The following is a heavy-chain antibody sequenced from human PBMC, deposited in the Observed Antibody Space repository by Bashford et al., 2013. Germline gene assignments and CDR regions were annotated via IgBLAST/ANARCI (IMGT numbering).Heavy chain of an antibody. CDR3: ARGGANDYGGNSGYWYFDL. Sequence: SETLSLTCAVSGGSISSSNWWSWVRQPPGKGLEWIGEIYHSGSTYYNPSLKSRVTISVDRSKNQFSLKLSSVTAADTAVYYCARGGANDYGGNSGYWYFDLWGRGTLVTVSS. CDR1: GGSISSSNW. V-gene: IGHV4-4*02. J-gene: IGHJ2*01. CDR2: IYHSGST. D-gene: IGHD4-23*01.